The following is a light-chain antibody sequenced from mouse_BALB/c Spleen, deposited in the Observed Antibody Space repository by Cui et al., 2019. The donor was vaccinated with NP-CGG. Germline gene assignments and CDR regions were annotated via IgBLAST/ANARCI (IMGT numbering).Light chain of an antibody. CDR1: TGAVTTSNY. V-gene: IGLV1*01. Sequence: SDLTQEAARTTSPGETVTLTCRSSTGAVTTSNYANWVQEKPDHLFTGLIGGTNNRAPGVPARFSGSLIGDKAALTITGAQTEDEAIYFCALWYSNHWVFGGGTKLTVL. CDR3: ALWYSNHWV. J-gene: IGLJ1*01. CDR2: GTN.